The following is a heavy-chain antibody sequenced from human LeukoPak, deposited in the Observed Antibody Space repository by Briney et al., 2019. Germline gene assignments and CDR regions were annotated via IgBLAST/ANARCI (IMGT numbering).Heavy chain of an antibody. D-gene: IGHD6-13*01. CDR3: ARGRYSSSWYSFYYFDY. V-gene: IGHV1-18*01. CDR2: ISAYNGNT. CDR1: GYTFTSYG. J-gene: IGHJ4*02. Sequence: ASVKVSCKASGYTFTSYGISWVRQAPGQGLEWMGWISAYNGNTNYAQKLQGRVTMTTDTSTSTAYMELRSLRSDDTAVYYCARGRYSSSWYSFYYFDYWGQGTLVTVSS.